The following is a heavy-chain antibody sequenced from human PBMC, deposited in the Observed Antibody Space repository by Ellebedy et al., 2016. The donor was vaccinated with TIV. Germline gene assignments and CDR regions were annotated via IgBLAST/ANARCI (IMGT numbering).Heavy chain of an antibody. D-gene: IGHD1-26*01. V-gene: IGHV1-69*13. Sequence: AASVKVSCKASGYTFSNNDINWLRQARGQGLEWMGGIIPVFVTANYAQDFQGRVTITADRSTSTAYMELSSLRSDDTAVYYCARSGPQEWEIMYWVLHYWGHGTLVTVSS. CDR2: IIPVFVTA. J-gene: IGHJ4*01. CDR3: ARSGPQEWEIMYWVLHY. CDR1: GYTFSNND.